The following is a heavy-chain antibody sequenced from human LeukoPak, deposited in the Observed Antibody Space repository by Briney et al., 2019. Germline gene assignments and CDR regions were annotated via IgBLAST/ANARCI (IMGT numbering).Heavy chain of an antibody. CDR2: IYYSGST. Sequence: SETLSLTCTVSGGSISSGDYYGSWIRQPPGKGLEWIGYIYYSGSTYYNPSLKSQVTISVDTSKNQFSLKLSSVTAADTAVYYCAREDYYDSSGYYYSRDAFDIWGQGTMVTVSS. CDR3: AREDYYDSSGYYYSRDAFDI. D-gene: IGHD3-22*01. J-gene: IGHJ3*02. CDR1: GGSISSGDYY. V-gene: IGHV4-30-4*01.